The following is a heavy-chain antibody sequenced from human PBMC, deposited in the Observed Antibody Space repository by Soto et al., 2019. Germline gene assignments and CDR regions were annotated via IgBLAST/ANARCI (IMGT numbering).Heavy chain of an antibody. CDR2: IYYSGST. D-gene: IGHD6-19*01. J-gene: IGHJ5*02. CDR3: ARRGRIAVAGTIDYWFDP. CDR1: GGSISSSSYY. V-gene: IGHV4-39*01. Sequence: SETLSLTCTVSGGSISSSSYYWGWIRQPPGKGLEWIGSIYYSGSTYYNPSLKSRVTISVDTSKNQFSLKLSSVTAADTAVYHCARRGRIAVAGTIDYWFDPWGQGTLVTVSS.